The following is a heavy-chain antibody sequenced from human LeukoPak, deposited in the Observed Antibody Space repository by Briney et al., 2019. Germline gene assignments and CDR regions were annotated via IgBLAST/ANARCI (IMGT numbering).Heavy chain of an antibody. D-gene: IGHD2-2*02. J-gene: IGHJ1*01. Sequence: PGGSLRLSCAASGFTFDDYGMSWVRQAPGKGLEWVSGINWNGGSTGYADSVKGRFTISRDNAKNSLYLQMNSLRAEDTAVYYCARMDCSSTSCYTPAEYFQHWGQGTLVTVSS. CDR1: GFTFDDYG. CDR3: ARMDCSSTSCYTPAEYFQH. CDR2: INWNGGST. V-gene: IGHV3-20*04.